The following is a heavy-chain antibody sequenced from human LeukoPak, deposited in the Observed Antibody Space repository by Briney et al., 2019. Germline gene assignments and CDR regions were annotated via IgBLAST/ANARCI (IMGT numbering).Heavy chain of an antibody. CDR1: GGSINSYY. CDR2: IYYSGST. D-gene: IGHD3-10*01. J-gene: IGHJ6*02. Sequence: PSETLSLTCTVSGGSINSYYWSWIRQPPGKGLEWIGYIYYSGSTNYNPSLKSRVTISVDTSKNQFSLKLSSVTAADTAMYYCARHGTVSHYYYYAMDVWGQGTTVTVSS. V-gene: IGHV4-59*01. CDR3: ARHGTVSHYYYYAMDV.